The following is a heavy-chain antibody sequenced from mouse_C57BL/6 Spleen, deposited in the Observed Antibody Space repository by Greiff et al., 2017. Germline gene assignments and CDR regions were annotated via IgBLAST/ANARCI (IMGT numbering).Heavy chain of an antibody. V-gene: IGHV1-80*01. CDR2: IYPGDGDT. J-gene: IGHJ4*01. CDR1: GYTFTSYW. D-gene: IGHD2-14*01. Sequence: VQLQQPGTELVKPGASVKLSCKASGYTFTSYWMHWVKQRPGKGLEWIGQIYPGDGDTNYNGKFKGKATLTADKSSSTAYMQLSSLTSEDSAVYFGARDYRGLEYAMATWGKGTSVTAS. CDR3: ARDYRGLEYAMAT.